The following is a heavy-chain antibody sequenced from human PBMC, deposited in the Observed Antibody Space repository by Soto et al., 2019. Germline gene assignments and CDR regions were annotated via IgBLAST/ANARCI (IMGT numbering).Heavy chain of an antibody. CDR3: ARLSAVAATPLYHYGMDV. V-gene: IGHV1-18*04. D-gene: IGHD2-15*01. Sequence: PVKVTRKPSGYSFTSYGISWVRQAPRRRRRWMGWISAYNGNTTYAQKLQGTVTMTTDTSTSTAYMELRSLRSDDTAVYYCARLSAVAATPLYHYGMDVWAQGTTVTVSS. CDR2: ISAYNGNT. J-gene: IGHJ6*02. CDR1: GYSFTSYG.